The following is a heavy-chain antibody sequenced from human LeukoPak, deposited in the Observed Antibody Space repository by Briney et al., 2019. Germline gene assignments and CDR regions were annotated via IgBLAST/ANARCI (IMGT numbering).Heavy chain of an antibody. Sequence: GGSLRLSCAASGFTFSSYEMNLVRQAPGKRLEWVSYISSSGSTIYYADSVKGRFTISRDNDKNSLYLQMNSLRAEDSAVYYCARDQAGRHSDYWGQGTLVTVSS. CDR3: ARDQAGRHSDY. CDR1: GFTFSSYE. CDR2: ISSSGSTI. D-gene: IGHD6-13*01. J-gene: IGHJ4*02. V-gene: IGHV3-48*03.